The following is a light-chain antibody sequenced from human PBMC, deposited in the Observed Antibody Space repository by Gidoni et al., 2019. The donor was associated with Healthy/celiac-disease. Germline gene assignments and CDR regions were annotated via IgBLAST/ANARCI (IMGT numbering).Light chain of an antibody. J-gene: IGKJ3*01. Sequence: EIVLTQSPGTLSLSPGERATLSCRDSQSVSSSYLAWYQQKPGQAPRLLIYGASSRATGIPDRFSGSGSGTDVTRTISRLEPEDFAVYYCQQYGSSPCTVGPGTKVDIK. CDR1: QSVSSSY. V-gene: IGKV3-20*01. CDR3: QQYGSSPCT. CDR2: GAS.